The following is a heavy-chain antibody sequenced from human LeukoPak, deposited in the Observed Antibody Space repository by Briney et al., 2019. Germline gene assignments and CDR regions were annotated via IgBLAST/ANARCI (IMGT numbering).Heavy chain of an antibody. Sequence: GGSLRLSCAASRFTFSTYWMHWVRQAPGKGLVWVSRINSDGSSTSYADSVKGRFTISRDNAKNTLYLQMNSLRAEDTAVYYCARDLPYNWNDVAGFFDYWGQGTLVTVSS. CDR2: INSDGSST. J-gene: IGHJ4*02. CDR1: RFTFSTYW. V-gene: IGHV3-74*01. D-gene: IGHD1-20*01. CDR3: ARDLPYNWNDVAGFFDY.